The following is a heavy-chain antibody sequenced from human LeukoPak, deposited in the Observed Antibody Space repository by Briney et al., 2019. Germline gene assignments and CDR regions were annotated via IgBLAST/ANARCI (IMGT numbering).Heavy chain of an antibody. Sequence: ASVKVSCKASGYTFSRYGITWVRQAPGQGLEWMGWISADNDNTNYAQKFQGRVTMTRDMSTTTVYMHLSSLRSEDTAVYYCAREAVTIFGLVRTQTPKGPHRFDPWGQGTLVTVSS. J-gene: IGHJ5*02. V-gene: IGHV1-18*01. D-gene: IGHD3-3*01. CDR2: ISADNDNT. CDR1: GYTFSRYG. CDR3: AREAVTIFGLVRTQTPKGPHRFDP.